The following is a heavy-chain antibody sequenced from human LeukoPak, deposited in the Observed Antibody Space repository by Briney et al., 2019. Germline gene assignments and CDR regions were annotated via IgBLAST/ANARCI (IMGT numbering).Heavy chain of an antibody. Sequence: PSETLSLTCTVSGYSISSGYYWGWIRQPPGKGLEWIGSIYHSGSTYYNPSLKSRVTISVDTSKNQFSLKLSSVTAADTAVYYCARLERYCSSTSCYIKNWFDPWGQGTLVTVSS. CDR2: IYHSGST. CDR1: GYSISSGYY. CDR3: ARLERYCSSTSCYIKNWFDP. D-gene: IGHD2-2*02. V-gene: IGHV4-38-2*02. J-gene: IGHJ5*02.